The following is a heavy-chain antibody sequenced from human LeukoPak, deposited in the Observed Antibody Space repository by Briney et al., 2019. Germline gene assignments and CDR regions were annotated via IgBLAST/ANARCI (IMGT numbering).Heavy chain of an antibody. D-gene: IGHD1-26*01. V-gene: IGHV4-4*07. CDR1: GGPISSYY. CDR2: IYTSGST. Sequence: SETLSLTCIVSGGPISSYYWSWIRQPAGKGLEWIGRIYTSGSTNYNPSLKSRVTMSVDTSKNQFSLKLSSVTAADTAVYYCAKATYSGSFPYFDYWGQGTLVTVSS. CDR3: AKATYSGSFPYFDY. J-gene: IGHJ4*02.